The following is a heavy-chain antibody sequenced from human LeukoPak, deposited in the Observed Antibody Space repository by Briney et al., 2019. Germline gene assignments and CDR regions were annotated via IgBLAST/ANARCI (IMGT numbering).Heavy chain of an antibody. CDR2: IYHSRST. CDR3: AGDDSGGYRFDY. V-gene: IGHV4-30-2*01. J-gene: IGHJ4*02. D-gene: IGHD3-22*01. Sequence: SETLSLTCSVSGGSISSGAYCWSWLRQPPGKGLDWIGYIYHSRSTVYNPPLKSRVTMSIDRSNNQFSLKLTSVPAADTAIYFCAGDDSGGYRFDYWGEGTLVTVST. CDR1: GGSISSGAYC.